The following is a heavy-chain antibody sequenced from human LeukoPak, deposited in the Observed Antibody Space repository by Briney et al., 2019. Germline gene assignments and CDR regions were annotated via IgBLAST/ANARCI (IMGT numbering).Heavy chain of an antibody. D-gene: IGHD6-19*01. Sequence: ASVKVSCKASGYTLTTYAIHWVRQAPGQSLEWMGWINTGNGNTKYSQNFQGRVTITRDTSASTAYMDLTSLKSEDTAVYYCARAWTPDIAVAGIFDSWGQGALVTVSS. CDR3: ARAWTPDIAVAGIFDS. V-gene: IGHV1-3*04. J-gene: IGHJ4*02. CDR1: GYTLTTYA. CDR2: INTGNGNT.